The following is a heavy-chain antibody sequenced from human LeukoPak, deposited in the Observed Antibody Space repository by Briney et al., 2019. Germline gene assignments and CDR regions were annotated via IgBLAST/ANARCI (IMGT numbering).Heavy chain of an antibody. V-gene: IGHV1-18*01. J-gene: IGHJ4*02. D-gene: IGHD2-2*01. CDR3: ARALRRSTSRTPDDY. Sequence: ASVKVSCKASGYTFTSYGISWVRQAPGQGLEWMGWISAYNGNTNYAQKLEGRVTMTTDTSTSTAYMELRSLRSHDTAVYYCARALRRSTSRTPDDYWGQGTLVTVSP. CDR2: ISAYNGNT. CDR1: GYTFTSYG.